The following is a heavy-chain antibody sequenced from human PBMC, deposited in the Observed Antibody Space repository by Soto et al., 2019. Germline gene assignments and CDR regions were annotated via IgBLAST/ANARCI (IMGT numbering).Heavy chain of an antibody. CDR2: ITHSGST. CDR3: TGDGGTYYNKIDF. Sequence: PSETLSLTCTVSGASFSNYYWSWIRQSPGKGLEWIGEITHSGSTNYNPSLKSRVTILLETSKHQFSLKLTSLTAADTAVYYCTGDGGTYYNKIDFGGQGTLVTVSX. CDR1: GASFSNYY. D-gene: IGHD1-26*01. V-gene: IGHV4-34*01. J-gene: IGHJ4*02.